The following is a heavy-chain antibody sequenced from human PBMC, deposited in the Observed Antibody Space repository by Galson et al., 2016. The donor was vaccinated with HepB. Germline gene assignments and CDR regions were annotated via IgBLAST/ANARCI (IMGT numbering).Heavy chain of an antibody. Sequence: SETLSLTCTVSGGSISSYYWSWFRQPAGKGLEWIGRIYASGSTNYNPSLKSRVTISADSSNKQFSLMLTSVTAADTAVYYCAGGWQFDYWGQGMLVTVAS. V-gene: IGHV4-4*07. CDR1: GGSISSYY. CDR3: AGGWQFDY. CDR2: IYASGST. J-gene: IGHJ4*02. D-gene: IGHD6-19*01.